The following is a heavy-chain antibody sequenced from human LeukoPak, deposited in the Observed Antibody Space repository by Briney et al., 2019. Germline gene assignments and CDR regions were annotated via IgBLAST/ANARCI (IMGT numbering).Heavy chain of an antibody. CDR2: ISAYNGNT. Sequence: ASVKVSCKASGYTFTSYGISWVRQAPGQGLEWMGWISAYNGNTNYAQKLQGRVTMTTDTSTSTAYMELRSLRSDDTAVYYCARAGMSIAARPAKYLYYWGQGTLVTVSS. V-gene: IGHV1-18*01. CDR1: GYTFTSYG. CDR3: ARAGMSIAARPAKYLYY. J-gene: IGHJ4*02. D-gene: IGHD6-6*01.